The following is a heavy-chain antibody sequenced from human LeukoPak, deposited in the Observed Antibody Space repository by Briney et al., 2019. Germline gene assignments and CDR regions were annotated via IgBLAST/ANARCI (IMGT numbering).Heavy chain of an antibody. CDR1: GGSISSYY. CDR2: IYYSGST. CDR3: ARVSPDSSGYYGAFDI. Sequence: SETLSLTCTVSGGSISSYYWGWIRQPPGKGLEWIGSIYYSGSTYYNPSLKSRVTISVDTSKNQFSLKLSSVTAADTAVYYCARVSPDSSGYYGAFDIWGQGTMVTVSS. D-gene: IGHD3-22*01. V-gene: IGHV4-39*07. J-gene: IGHJ3*02.